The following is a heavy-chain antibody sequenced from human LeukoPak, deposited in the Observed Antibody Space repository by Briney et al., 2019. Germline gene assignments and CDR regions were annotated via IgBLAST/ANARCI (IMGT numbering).Heavy chain of an antibody. CDR3: ASPDSSSWTPIDY. V-gene: IGHV3-30-3*01. J-gene: IGHJ4*02. CDR1: GFTFSSYW. Sequence: QPGGSLRLSCAASGFTFSSYWMHWVRQAPGKGLEWVAVISYDGSNKYYADSVKGRFTISRDNSKNTLYLQMNSLRAEDTAVYYCASPDSSSWTPIDYWGQGTLVTVSS. D-gene: IGHD6-13*01. CDR2: ISYDGSNK.